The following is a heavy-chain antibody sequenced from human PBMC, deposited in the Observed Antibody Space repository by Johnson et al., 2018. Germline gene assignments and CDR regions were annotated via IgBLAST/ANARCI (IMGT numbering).Heavy chain of an antibody. D-gene: IGHD2-21*01. CDR3: AKVLLYYYGMDV. Sequence: QVQLVQSGGGVVQPGRSLRLSCAASGFTFSSYGMHWVRQAPGKGLEWVAVISYDGSNKYYADSVKGRFTISRDNSKNTLYLQMNSLSAEDTAVYYCAKVLLYYYGMDVWGQGTTVTVSS. J-gene: IGHJ6*02. CDR2: ISYDGSNK. CDR1: GFTFSSYG. V-gene: IGHV3-30*18.